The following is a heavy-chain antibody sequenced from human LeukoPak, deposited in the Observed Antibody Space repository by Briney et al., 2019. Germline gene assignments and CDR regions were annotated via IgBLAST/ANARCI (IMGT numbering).Heavy chain of an antibody. CDR2: INSDGSST. V-gene: IGHV3-74*01. D-gene: IGHD2-8*01. Sequence: VPPGGSLRLSCAASGFTFSNFALHWVRQAPGKGLVWVSRINSDGSSTSYADSVKGRFTISRDNAKNTLYLQMNSLRAEDTAVYYCARVLYCTNGVCYWHYYYMDVWGKGTTVTVSS. CDR3: ARVLYCTNGVCYWHYYYMDV. J-gene: IGHJ6*03. CDR1: GFTFSNFA.